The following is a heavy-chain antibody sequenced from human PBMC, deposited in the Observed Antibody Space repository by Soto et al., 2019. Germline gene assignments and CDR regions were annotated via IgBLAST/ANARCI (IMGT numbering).Heavy chain of an antibody. CDR1: GYPLTAKY. J-gene: IGHJ5*02. D-gene: IGHD6-13*01. Sequence: QVQLVQSGAEVKKPGASVKVSCKASGYPLTAKYLHWVRQAPGQRLEWMGWINPSSGGTKEAQKFRGRVTMTRDTSISAAYMELSRLTSDDTAVYYCAKGGSSWTEWFDPWGQGTLVTVSS. CDR2: INPSSGGT. CDR3: AKGGSSWTEWFDP. V-gene: IGHV1-2*02.